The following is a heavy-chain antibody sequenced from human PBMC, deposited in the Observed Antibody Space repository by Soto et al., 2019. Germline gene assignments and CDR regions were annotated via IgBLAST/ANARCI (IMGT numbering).Heavy chain of an antibody. CDR3: ARVVVATIFYGMDV. J-gene: IGHJ6*02. D-gene: IGHD5-12*01. V-gene: IGHV3-7*02. CDR2: RKQDGSNK. CDR1: GFPFINYW. Sequence: GGSLRLSSTASGFPFINYWMTWVRQAPGKGLEWVANRKQDGSNKYYADSVKGRFTISRDNSKNTLYLQMNSLRAEDTAVYYCARVVVATIFYGMDVWGQGTTVTVSS.